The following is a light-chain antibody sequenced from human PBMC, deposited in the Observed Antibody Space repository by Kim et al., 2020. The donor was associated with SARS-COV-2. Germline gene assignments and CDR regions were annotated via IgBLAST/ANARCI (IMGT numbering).Light chain of an antibody. CDR2: KTT. J-gene: IGLJ1*01. Sequence: QAVVTQEPSLTVSPGGTVTLTCASSSGAVTSGHYPSWFQQKPGQAPRALIYKTTNRHSWTPARFLGSLLGGKAALTLSGVQPEDEAEYYCLLYYGDPQPYVFGTGTKVTVL. CDR1: SGAVTSGHY. V-gene: IGLV7-43*01. CDR3: LLYYGDPQPYV.